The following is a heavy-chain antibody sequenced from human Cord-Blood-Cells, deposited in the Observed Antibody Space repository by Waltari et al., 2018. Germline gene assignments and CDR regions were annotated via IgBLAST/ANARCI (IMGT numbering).Heavy chain of an antibody. D-gene: IGHD3-3*01. V-gene: IGHV4-34*01. CDR3: ARNFGARRYWFDP. Sequence: QVQLQQWGAGLLKPSETLSLTCAVYGGSFSGYYWSWIRQPPGKGLEWIGEINHSGSTNYSPSLKSRVTISVDTSKNQFSLKLSSVTAADTAVYYCARNFGARRYWFDPWGQGTLVTVSS. J-gene: IGHJ5*02. CDR2: INHSGST. CDR1: GGSFSGYY.